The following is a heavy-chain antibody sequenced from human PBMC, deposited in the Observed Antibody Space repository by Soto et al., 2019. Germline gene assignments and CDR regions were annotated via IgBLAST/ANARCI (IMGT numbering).Heavy chain of an antibody. CDR1: GDCISGSH. CDR3: ARLGNCGNDCYSFDY. Sequence: QVQLQESGPGLVKPSETQSLTCTVAGDCISGSHWSWVRQPPGNGLECIGLIHSNGNTNNNNPSLKSRVTLSVDTSKNHFSLKLSSVTAADTAVYFCARLGNCGNDCYSFDYWGQGILVTVSS. V-gene: IGHV4-59*08. J-gene: IGHJ4*02. CDR2: IHSNGNTN. D-gene: IGHD2-21*02.